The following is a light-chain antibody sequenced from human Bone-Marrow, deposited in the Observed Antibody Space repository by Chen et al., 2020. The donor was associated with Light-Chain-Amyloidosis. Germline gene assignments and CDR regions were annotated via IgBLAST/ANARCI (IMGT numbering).Light chain of an antibody. CDR3: QSADSSGTYEVI. CDR1: DLPTKY. V-gene: IGLV3-25*03. CDR2: RDT. J-gene: IGLJ2*01. Sequence: SYELTQPPSVSVSPGPTARLPCSGDDLPTKYAYWYQQKPGQAPVLVIHRDTERPSGISERFSGSSSGTTATLTISGVQAEDEADYHCQSADSSGTYEVIFGGGAKRTVL.